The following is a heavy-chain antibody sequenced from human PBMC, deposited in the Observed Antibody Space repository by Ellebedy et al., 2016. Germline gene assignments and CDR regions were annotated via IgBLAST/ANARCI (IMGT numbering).Heavy chain of an antibody. CDR3: ARDRREEDSSGWYYFDY. D-gene: IGHD6-19*01. CDR1: GGSFSGYY. V-gene: IGHV4-34*01. J-gene: IGHJ4*02. CDR2: INHSGST. Sequence: SETLSLTCAVYGGSFSGYYWSWIRQPPGKGLEWIGEINHSGSTNYNPSLKSRVTISVDTSKNQFSLKLSSVTAADTAVYYCARDRREEDSSGWYYFDYWGQGTLVTVSS.